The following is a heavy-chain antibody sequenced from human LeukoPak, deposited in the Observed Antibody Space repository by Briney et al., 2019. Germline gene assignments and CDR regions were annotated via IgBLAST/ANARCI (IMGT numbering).Heavy chain of an antibody. D-gene: IGHD3-10*01. CDR2: ISYDGSNK. CDR1: GFTFSSYA. Sequence: GGSLRLSCAASGFTFSSYAMHWVRQAPGKGLEWVAVISYDGSNKYYADSVKGRFTISRDNSKNTLYLQMNSLRAEDTAVYYCARDGSDYYGSGSYSPATFDYWGQGTLVTVSS. CDR3: ARDGSDYYGSGSYSPATFDY. V-gene: IGHV3-30-3*01. J-gene: IGHJ4*02.